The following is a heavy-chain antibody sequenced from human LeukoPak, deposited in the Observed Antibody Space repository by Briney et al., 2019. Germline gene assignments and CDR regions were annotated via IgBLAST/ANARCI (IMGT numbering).Heavy chain of an antibody. J-gene: IGHJ4*02. CDR1: GYTFTSYY. D-gene: IGHD5-24*01. CDR3: ARDGWSEMGTILREFVSDY. V-gene: IGHV1-46*01. CDR2: INPSGGST. Sequence: ASVKVSCKASGYTFTSYYMHWVRQAPGQGLERMGIINPSGGSTSYAQKFQGRVTMTRDTPTSTLYMELSSLRPEDTAVYYCARDGWSEMGTILREFVSDYWGQGTLVTVSS.